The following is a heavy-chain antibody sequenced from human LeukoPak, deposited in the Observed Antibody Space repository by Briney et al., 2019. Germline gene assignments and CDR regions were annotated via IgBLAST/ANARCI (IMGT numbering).Heavy chain of an antibody. D-gene: IGHD4-17*01. CDR1: GGTISSYY. Sequence: SETLSLTCTVSGGTISSYYWSWIRQPPGKGLEWIGYIYYSGSPNYNPSLKSRGTISVDTSKKQSSLKLSSVTAADTAVYYCARGTVTTSMKAFDIWGQGTMVTVSS. CDR2: IYYSGSP. CDR3: ARGTVTTSMKAFDI. V-gene: IGHV4-59*08. J-gene: IGHJ3*02.